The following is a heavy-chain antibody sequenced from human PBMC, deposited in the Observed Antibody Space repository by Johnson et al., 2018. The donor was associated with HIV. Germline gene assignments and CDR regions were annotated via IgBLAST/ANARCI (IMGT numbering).Heavy chain of an antibody. J-gene: IGHJ3*02. Sequence: VHLVESGGGVVRPGGSLRLSCAASGFTFSTYAMSWVRQAPGKGLEWVSAISGSGGSTYYADSVKGRFTISRDNSTNTLYLQMNSLRVEDTAVYYCARVLGDYAYHIWGQGTMVTVSS. CDR2: ISGSGGST. CDR3: ARVLGDYAYHI. D-gene: IGHD4-17*01. V-gene: IGHV3-23*04. CDR1: GFTFSTYA.